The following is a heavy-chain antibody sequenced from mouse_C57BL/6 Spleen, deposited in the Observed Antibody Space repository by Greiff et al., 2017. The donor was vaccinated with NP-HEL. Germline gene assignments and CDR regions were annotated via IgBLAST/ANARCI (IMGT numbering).Heavy chain of an antibody. CDR1: GYTFTDYN. J-gene: IGHJ2*01. D-gene: IGHD4-1*02. V-gene: IGHV1-22*01. Sequence: VQLQQSGPELVKPGASVKMSCKASGYTFTDYNMHWVKQSHGKSLEWIGYINPNNGGTSYNQKFKGKATLTVNKSSSTAYMELRSLTSEDSAVYYCARSSTGTGYYFDYWGQGTTLTVSS. CDR3: ARSSTGTGYYFDY. CDR2: INPNNGGT.